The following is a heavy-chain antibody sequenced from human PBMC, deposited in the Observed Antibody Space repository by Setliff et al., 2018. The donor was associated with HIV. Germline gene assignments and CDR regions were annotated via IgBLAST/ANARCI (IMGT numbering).Heavy chain of an antibody. CDR1: GFSFDDYA. Sequence: PGGSLRLSCTASGFSFDDYALTWVRRAPGKGLEWVANIKQDGSEKYYVDSVKGLFTISRDNAKNSLYLQMNSLRAEDTAVYYCARRYGGASYFDDWGQGTLVTVSS. J-gene: IGHJ4*02. CDR3: ARRYGGASYFDD. D-gene: IGHD2-21*01. V-gene: IGHV3-7*03. CDR2: IKQDGSEK.